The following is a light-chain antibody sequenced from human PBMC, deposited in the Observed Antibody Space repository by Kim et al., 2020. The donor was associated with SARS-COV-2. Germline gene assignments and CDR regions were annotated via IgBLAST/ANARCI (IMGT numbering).Light chain of an antibody. CDR3: AAWDDRLNGYV. Sequence: QRVTISCSGGTSNIGNNAVNWYQQLPGKPPKLLVYYDDLLTSGVSDRFSGSRSGTSASLAISGLQSGDEGDYYCAAWDDRLNGYVFGTGTKVTVL. CDR2: YDD. CDR1: TSNIGNNA. V-gene: IGLV1-36*01. J-gene: IGLJ1*01.